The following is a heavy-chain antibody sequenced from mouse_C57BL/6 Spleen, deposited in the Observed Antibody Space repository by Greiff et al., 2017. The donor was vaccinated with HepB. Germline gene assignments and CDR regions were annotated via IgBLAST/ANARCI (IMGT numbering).Heavy chain of an antibody. V-gene: IGHV5-6*01. CDR2: ISSGGSYT. D-gene: IGHD2-3*01. J-gene: IGHJ1*03. CDR1: GFTFSSYG. Sequence: EVKLQESGGDLVKPGGSLKLSCAASGFTFSSYGMSWVRQTPDKRLEWVATISSGGSYTYYPDSVKGRFTISRDNAKNTLYLQMSSLKSEDTAMYYCARHEDGYYPYWYFDVWGTGTTVTVSS. CDR3: ARHEDGYYPYWYFDV.